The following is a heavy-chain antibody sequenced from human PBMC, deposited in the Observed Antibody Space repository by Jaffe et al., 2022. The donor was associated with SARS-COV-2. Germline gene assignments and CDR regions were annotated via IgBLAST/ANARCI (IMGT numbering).Heavy chain of an antibody. CDR2: IKQDGSEK. CDR1: GFTFSSYW. CDR3: ARVGLHSITIFGVVISPDPYYYYYGMDV. Sequence: EVQLVESGGGLVQPGGSLRLSCAASGFTFSSYWMSWVRQAPGKGLEWVANIKQDGSEKYYVDSVKGRFPISRDNAKNSLYLQMNSLRAEDTAVYYCARVGLHSITIFGVVISPDPYYYYYGMDVWGQGTTVTVSS. V-gene: IGHV3-7*03. D-gene: IGHD3-3*01. J-gene: IGHJ6*02.